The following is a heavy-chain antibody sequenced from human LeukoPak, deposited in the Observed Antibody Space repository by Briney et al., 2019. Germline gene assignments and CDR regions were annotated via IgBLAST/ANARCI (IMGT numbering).Heavy chain of an antibody. Sequence: ASVKVSCKASGYTFTNYGITWMRQAPGQGLEWMGWINTYNGNTNYAQKLQGRVTITTDTSTSTAYMERRSLRSDDTAVFYCARDLVDGVGAPGAYWGQGALVTVSS. CDR3: ARDLVDGVGAPGAY. CDR1: GYTFTNYG. V-gene: IGHV1-18*01. D-gene: IGHD1-26*01. CDR2: INTYNGNT. J-gene: IGHJ4*02.